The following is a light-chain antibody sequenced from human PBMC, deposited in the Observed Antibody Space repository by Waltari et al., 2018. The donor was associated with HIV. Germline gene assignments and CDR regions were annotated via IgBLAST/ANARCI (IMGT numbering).Light chain of an antibody. CDR1: QSVSSSY. Sequence: EIVLTQSPGTLSLSPGERATLSCRASQSVSSSYLAWYQQKPGQTPRLLIYGASSRATGIPDRFSGSGSGTDFTLTISRLEPEDFAGYYCQQYGSSPPLTFGPGTKVDIK. V-gene: IGKV3-20*01. CDR2: GAS. J-gene: IGKJ3*01. CDR3: QQYGSSPPLT.